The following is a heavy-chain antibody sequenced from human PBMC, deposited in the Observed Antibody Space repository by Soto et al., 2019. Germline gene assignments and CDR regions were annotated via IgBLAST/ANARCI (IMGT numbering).Heavy chain of an antibody. V-gene: IGHV4-39*01. CDR3: ASHPYDYIWGSYRPGAFDI. Sequence: QLQLQESGPGLVKPSETLSLTCTVSGGSISSSSYYWGWIRQPPGKGLEWIGSIYYSGSTYYNPSLKSRVPISVDTSKNQFSLKLSSVTAADTAVYYCASHPYDYIWGSYRPGAFDIWGQGTMVTVSS. CDR1: GGSISSSSYY. D-gene: IGHD3-16*02. J-gene: IGHJ3*02. CDR2: IYYSGST.